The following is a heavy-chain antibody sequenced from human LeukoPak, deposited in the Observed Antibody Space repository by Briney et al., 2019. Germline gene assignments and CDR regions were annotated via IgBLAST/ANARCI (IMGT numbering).Heavy chain of an antibody. CDR2: IYHSGST. Sequence: SETLSLTCAVYGGSFSGYYWSWIRQPPGKGLEWIGSIYHSGSTYYNPSLKSRVTISVDTSKNQFSLKLSSVTAANTAVYYCARARDLPYMDVWGKGTTVTVSS. V-gene: IGHV4-34*01. J-gene: IGHJ6*03. CDR1: GGSFSGYY. CDR3: ARARDLPYMDV. D-gene: IGHD5-24*01.